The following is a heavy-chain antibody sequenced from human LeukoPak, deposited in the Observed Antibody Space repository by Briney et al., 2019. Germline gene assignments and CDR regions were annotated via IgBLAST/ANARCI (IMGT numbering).Heavy chain of an antibody. J-gene: IGHJ4*02. D-gene: IGHD3-9*01. CDR1: GFTFSSYG. V-gene: IGHV3-33*06. Sequence: GGSLRLSCAASGFTFSSYGMHWVRQAPGKELEWVAVIWYDGSNKYYADSVKGRFIISRDNSKNTLYLQMNSLRTEDTAVYYCAKAEGYDILTGLDYWGQGTLVTVSS. CDR3: AKAEGYDILTGLDY. CDR2: IWYDGSNK.